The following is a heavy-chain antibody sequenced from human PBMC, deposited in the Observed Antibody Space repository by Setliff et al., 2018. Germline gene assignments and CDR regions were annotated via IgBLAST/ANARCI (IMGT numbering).Heavy chain of an antibody. V-gene: IGHV3-30*04. D-gene: IGHD3-22*01. CDR2: ISSDGXXK. CDR3: AREYYDSSGFSYGMDV. Sequence: GESLKISCAASGFTFNGYAMNWVRQVPGKGLEWVAVISSDGXXKFPAXSVKXXXTISRDNSKNTQYLQMHSLRVEDTAVYYCAREYYDSSGFSYGMDVWGQGTTVTVSS. CDR1: GFTFNGYA. J-gene: IGHJ6*02.